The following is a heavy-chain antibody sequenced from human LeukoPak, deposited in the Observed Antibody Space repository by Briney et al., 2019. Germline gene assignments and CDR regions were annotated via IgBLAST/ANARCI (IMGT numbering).Heavy chain of an antibody. D-gene: IGHD4-17*01. V-gene: IGHV3-48*04. J-gene: IGHJ4*02. Sequence: GGSLRLSCAPSGFTLGSYTMNWVRQAPGKGLEWVSYISSSSSTIQYADSVKGRFTISRDNAKNSLYLQMNSLRAEDTAVYYCARDWMTTVTKGEDYWGQGTLVTVSS. CDR2: ISSSSSTI. CDR3: ARDWMTTVTKGEDY. CDR1: GFTLGSYT.